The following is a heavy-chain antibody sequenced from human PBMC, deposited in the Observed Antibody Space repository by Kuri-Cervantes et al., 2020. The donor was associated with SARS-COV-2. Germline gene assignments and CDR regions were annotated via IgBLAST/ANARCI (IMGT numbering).Heavy chain of an antibody. CDR1: GFTFGDYA. D-gene: IGHD6-19*01. CDR2: IRSKAYGGTT. Sequence: GESLKISCTASGFTFGDYAMSWVRQAPGKGLEWVGFIRSKAYGGTTEYAASVKGRFTISRDDSKSIAYLQMNSLRAEDTAVYYCATELTYSSGWYGVWDYWGQGTLVTVSS. CDR3: ATELTYSSGWYGVWDY. V-gene: IGHV3-49*04. J-gene: IGHJ4*02.